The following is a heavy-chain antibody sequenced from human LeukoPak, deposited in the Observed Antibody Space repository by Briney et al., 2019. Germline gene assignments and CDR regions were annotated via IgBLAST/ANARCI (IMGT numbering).Heavy chain of an antibody. Sequence: GGSLRLSCAASGFTFSTYSMNWVRQAPGKGLEWVSSITSSSKSTYYADSVKGRFTISRDNAKNSLYLQMNSLRAEDTAVYYCAREGPSSGWYDYYYYMDVWGKGTTVTVSS. CDR1: GFTFSTYS. J-gene: IGHJ6*03. V-gene: IGHV3-21*01. D-gene: IGHD6-19*01. CDR2: ITSSSKST. CDR3: AREGPSSGWYDYYYYMDV.